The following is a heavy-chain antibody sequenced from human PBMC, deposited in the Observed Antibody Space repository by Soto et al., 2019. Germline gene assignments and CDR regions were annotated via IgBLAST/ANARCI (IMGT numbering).Heavy chain of an antibody. J-gene: IGHJ2*01. V-gene: IGHV4-31*03. Sequence: QVQLQESGPGLVKPSQTLSLTCTVSGGSISSGGYYWSWIRQHPGKGLEWIGYIYYSGSTYYNPSLKSRVTISVDTSKNQFSLKLSSVTAADTAVYYCARYIPDYGDYVGGSDWYFDLWGRGTLVTVSS. CDR2: IYYSGST. D-gene: IGHD4-17*01. CDR1: GGSISSGGYY. CDR3: ARYIPDYGDYVGGSDWYFDL.